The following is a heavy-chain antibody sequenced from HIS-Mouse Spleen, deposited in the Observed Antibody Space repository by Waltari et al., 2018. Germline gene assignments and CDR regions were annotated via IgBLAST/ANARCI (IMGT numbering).Heavy chain of an antibody. D-gene: IGHD2-8*01. Sequence: QVQLVESGGGVVQPGRSLRPSCAASGFTFSSYGMHWVRQAPGKGLEWVAVIWYDGSNKYYADSVKGRFTISRDNSKNTLYLQMNSLRAEDTAVYYCAKGGLMVYAIGDYWGQGTLVTVSS. J-gene: IGHJ4*02. CDR3: AKGGLMVYAIGDY. CDR2: IWYDGSNK. CDR1: GFTFSSYG. V-gene: IGHV3-33*06.